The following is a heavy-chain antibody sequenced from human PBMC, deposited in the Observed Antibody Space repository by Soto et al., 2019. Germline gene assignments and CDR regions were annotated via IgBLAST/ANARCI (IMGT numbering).Heavy chain of an antibody. Sequence: LGTLSPTLACSGGAFAGYYRGWVPPAPGEGLEWIGEINHSGSTNYNPSLKSRVTISVDTSKNQFSLKLSSVTAADTAVYYCARFDGLTTSPYYYYMDVWGKGTTVTVSS. D-gene: IGHD4-17*01. J-gene: IGHJ6*03. CDR3: ARFDGLTTSPYYYYMDV. V-gene: IGHV4-34*01. CDR2: INHSGST. CDR1: GGAFAGYY.